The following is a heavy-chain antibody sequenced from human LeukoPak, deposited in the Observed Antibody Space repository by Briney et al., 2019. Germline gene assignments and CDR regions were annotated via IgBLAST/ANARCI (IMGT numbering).Heavy chain of an antibody. Sequence: SETLSLTCTVSGGSLSSYYWSWIRQPAGKGLEWIGHIYSSGRPNYNPSLKSRVTMSVDTSKNQFSLKLTSVTAADTAVYYCAASGYSTRWYYYDFWGQGTLVTVSS. CDR3: AASGYSTRWYYYDF. V-gene: IGHV4-4*07. J-gene: IGHJ4*02. CDR1: GGSLSSYY. D-gene: IGHD2-8*01. CDR2: IYSSGRP.